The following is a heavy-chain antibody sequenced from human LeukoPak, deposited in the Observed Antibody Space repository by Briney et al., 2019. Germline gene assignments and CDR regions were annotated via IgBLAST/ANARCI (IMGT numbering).Heavy chain of an antibody. J-gene: IGHJ5*02. Sequence: SETLSLTCAVYGGSFSGYYWSWIRQPPGKGLEWIGEINHSGSTNYNPSLKSRVTISVDTSKNQFSLKLSSVTAADTAVYFCARRRTLDPWGQGTLVTVSS. CDR2: INHSGST. CDR3: ARRRTLDP. V-gene: IGHV4-34*01. CDR1: GGSFSGYY.